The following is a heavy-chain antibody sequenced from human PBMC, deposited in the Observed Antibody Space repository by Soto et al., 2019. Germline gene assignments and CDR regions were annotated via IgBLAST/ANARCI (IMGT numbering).Heavy chain of an antibody. CDR2: IYKSWIT. Sequence: SEILSLTCTVSGGSMNSYYWSWIRQPPGKGLEWIGYIYKSWITNYNPSLKSRVTISLDTSKKQFSLRLSSVTAADTAVYYCAGASGTYYNLENIHSYYYMDVWGKGTTVTVSS. V-gene: IGHV4-59*01. CDR1: GGSMNSYY. D-gene: IGHD3-10*01. CDR3: AGASGTYYNLENIHSYYYMDV. J-gene: IGHJ6*03.